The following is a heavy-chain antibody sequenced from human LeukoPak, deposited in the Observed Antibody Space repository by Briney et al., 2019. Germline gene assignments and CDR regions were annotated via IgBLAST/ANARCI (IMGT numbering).Heavy chain of an antibody. J-gene: IGHJ5*02. Sequence: GGSLRLSCAASGFTFRNYGLTWVRQAPGKGLEWVFAIDGSGGETNYAESVKGRFTISRDNSKSTMYLQMNSLRAEDTALYYCAKGFGATGNYWFAPWGQGTLVTVSS. CDR2: IDGSGGET. D-gene: IGHD6-13*01. CDR3: AKGFGATGNYWFAP. CDR1: GFTFRNYG. V-gene: IGHV3-23*01.